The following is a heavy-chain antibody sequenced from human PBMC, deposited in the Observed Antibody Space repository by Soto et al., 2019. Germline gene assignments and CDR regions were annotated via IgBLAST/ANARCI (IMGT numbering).Heavy chain of an antibody. CDR1: GYTFATHC. CDR2: IYPGDSDT. CDR3: ARLELTGLEN. D-gene: IGHD3-9*01. Sequence: GESLKISCKGSGYTFATHCIAWVRQMPGKGLEWMGIIYPGDSDTRYSPSFQGQVTISADKSFSTAYLQWSSLKASDTAIYFCARLELTGLENGGNGTPVTXS. V-gene: IGHV5-51*01. J-gene: IGHJ4*01.